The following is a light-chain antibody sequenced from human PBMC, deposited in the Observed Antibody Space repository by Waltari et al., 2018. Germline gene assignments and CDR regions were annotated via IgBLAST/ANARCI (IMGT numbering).Light chain of an antibody. V-gene: IGLV2-14*01. CDR1: YSDIGSYHS. Sequence: QSALTQPASVSGSPGQSLTISCTGTYSDIGSYHSVSWYQQHPGKAPKLMIYEVTNRPSGLSNRFSGSKSGNTASLTITELQAEDEADYYCSSYAGNDLVIFGGGTKLTVL. CDR2: EVT. J-gene: IGLJ2*01. CDR3: SSYAGNDLVI.